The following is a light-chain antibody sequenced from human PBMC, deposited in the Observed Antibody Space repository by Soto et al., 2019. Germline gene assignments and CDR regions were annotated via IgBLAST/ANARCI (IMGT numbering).Light chain of an antibody. CDR3: HQYNSWPPGT. Sequence: DIQMTQSPSTLPASVGDRVTITCRASESMSNCLAWYQQKPGKAPKLLISGASSLQSGVPSRFSGSASGTEFTLTISSLQSEDFALYYCHQYNSWPPGTFGQGTKVDIK. CDR1: ESMSNC. V-gene: IGKV1-5*01. CDR2: GAS. J-gene: IGKJ2*01.